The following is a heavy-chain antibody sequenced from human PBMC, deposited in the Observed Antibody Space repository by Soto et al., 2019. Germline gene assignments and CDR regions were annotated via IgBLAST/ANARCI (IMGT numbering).Heavy chain of an antibody. CDR1: GYSFTSYW. Sequence: EVQLVQSGAEVKKPGESLRISCKGSGYSFTSYWISWVRQMPGKGLEWMGRIDPSDSYTNYSPSFQGHVTISADKSISTAYLQWSSLKASDTAMYYCARRTSITIFGVVIIHYWYFDLWGRGTLVTVSS. V-gene: IGHV5-10-1*03. CDR3: ARRTSITIFGVVIIHYWYFDL. CDR2: IDPSDSYT. J-gene: IGHJ2*01. D-gene: IGHD3-3*01.